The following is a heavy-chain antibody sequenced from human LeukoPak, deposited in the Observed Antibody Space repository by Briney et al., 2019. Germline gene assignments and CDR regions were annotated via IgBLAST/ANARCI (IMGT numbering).Heavy chain of an antibody. Sequence: GGSLRLSCAASGFSFSTTWMSWVRQAPGKGLEWVAIIQHDGGVTFYVDSVKGRFTISRDNAKNSLFLQMNSLRAEDTAVYYCARIVIRGSGPTDYWGQGTLVTVSS. CDR3: ARIVIRGSGPTDY. D-gene: IGHD3-16*02. V-gene: IGHV3-7*01. CDR2: IQHDGGVT. J-gene: IGHJ4*02. CDR1: GFSFSTTW.